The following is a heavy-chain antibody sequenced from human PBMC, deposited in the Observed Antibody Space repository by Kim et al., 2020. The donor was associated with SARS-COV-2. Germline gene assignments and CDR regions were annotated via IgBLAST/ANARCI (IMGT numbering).Heavy chain of an antibody. D-gene: IGHD3-16*02. CDR2: ISYDGSNK. CDR1: GFTFSSYG. Sequence: GGSLRLSCAASGFTFSSYGMHWVRQAPGKGLEWVAVISYDGSNKYYADSVKGRFTISRDNSKNTLYLQMNSLRAEDTAVYYCAKDNDYVCGSYRTHYYGMDVWGQGSTVTVSS. V-gene: IGHV3-30*18. J-gene: IGHJ6*02. CDR3: AKDNDYVCGSYRTHYYGMDV.